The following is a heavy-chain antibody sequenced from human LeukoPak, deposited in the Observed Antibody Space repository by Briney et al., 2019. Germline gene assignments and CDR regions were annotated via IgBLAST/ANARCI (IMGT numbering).Heavy chain of an antibody. V-gene: IGHV3-7*01. D-gene: IGHD4-17*01. CDR1: GFTFGSYW. J-gene: IGHJ3*02. CDR2: IKQDGSEK. CDR3: AREGKRSGAFDI. Sequence: GGSLRLSCAGSGFTFGSYWMSWVRQAPGKGLEWVANIKQDGSEKYYVDSVKGRFTISRDNAKNSLYLQMNSLRAEDTAVYYCAREGKRSGAFDIWGQGTVVTVSS.